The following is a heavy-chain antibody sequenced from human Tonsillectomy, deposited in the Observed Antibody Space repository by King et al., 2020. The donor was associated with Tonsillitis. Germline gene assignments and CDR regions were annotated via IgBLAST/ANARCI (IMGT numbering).Heavy chain of an antibody. V-gene: IGHV3-23*04. CDR3: AKSSGRLSIFGIVIMQFDY. CDR1: GFTFNSYA. D-gene: IGHD3-3*01. CDR2: IGGYGYDL. Sequence: VQLVESGGGLVQPGGSLRLSCAASGFTFNSYAMSWVRQAPGKGLEWVSGIGGYGYDLYYADSVKGRFTISRDNSKNTLYLQMNSLRAEDTAVYYCAKSSGRLSIFGIVIMQFDYWGQGTLVTVSS. J-gene: IGHJ4*02.